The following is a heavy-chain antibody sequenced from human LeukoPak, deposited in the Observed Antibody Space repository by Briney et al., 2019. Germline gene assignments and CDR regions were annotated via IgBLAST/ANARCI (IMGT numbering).Heavy chain of an antibody. V-gene: IGHV1-58*01. CDR2: IVVGSGNT. CDR3: AADPDSGSYYSRLDAFDI. Sequence: GASVKVSCKASGFTFTSSAVQWVRQARGQRLGWIGWIVVGSGNTNYAQKFQERVTITRDMSTSTAYMELSSLRSEDTAVYYCAADPDSGSYYSRLDAFDIWGQGTMVTVSS. CDR1: GFTFTSSA. D-gene: IGHD1-26*01. J-gene: IGHJ3*02.